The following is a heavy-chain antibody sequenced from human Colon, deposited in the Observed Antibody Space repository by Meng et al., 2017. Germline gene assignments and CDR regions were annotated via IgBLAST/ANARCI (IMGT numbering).Heavy chain of an antibody. J-gene: IGHJ4*02. D-gene: IGHD6-19*01. CDR2: IKQDGSQN. CDR3: ASHQWLIRGFAY. Sequence: GESLKISCVASGFTFSSYWMSWVRQAPGKGLEWVANIKQDGSQNYSVDSVKGRFTISRDNAKNSLYLQMNSLRAEDTAVYYCASHQWLIRGFAYWGQGKRVTVSS. CDR1: GFTFSSYW. V-gene: IGHV3-7*01.